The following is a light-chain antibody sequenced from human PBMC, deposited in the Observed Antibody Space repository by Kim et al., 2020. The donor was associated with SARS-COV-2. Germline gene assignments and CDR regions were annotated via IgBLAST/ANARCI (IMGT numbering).Light chain of an antibody. Sequence: EIVLTQSPGTLSLSPGERATLSCRASQSVGSSLLAWYQQKPGQAPRLLIYEAFKRVAGIPDRFSGSGSGTDFTLTISRPEPEDFAMYYCQQYCISPYSFGQGTKLDI. CDR3: QQYCISPYS. CDR1: QSVGSSL. J-gene: IGKJ2*03. V-gene: IGKV3-20*01. CDR2: EAF.